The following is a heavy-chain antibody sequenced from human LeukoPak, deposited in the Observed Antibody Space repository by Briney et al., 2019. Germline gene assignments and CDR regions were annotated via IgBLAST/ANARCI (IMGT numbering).Heavy chain of an antibody. Sequence: GGSLRLSCAASGFTFSSYAMSWVRQAPGKGLEWVSAISSSSSYIYYADSVKGRFTISRDNSKNTLYLQMNSLRAEDTAVYYCARMGGYSYGPPYCFDNWGQGTLVTVSS. CDR1: GFTFSSYA. D-gene: IGHD5-18*01. CDR3: ARMGGYSYGPPYCFDN. V-gene: IGHV3-23*01. CDR2: ISSSSSYI. J-gene: IGHJ4*02.